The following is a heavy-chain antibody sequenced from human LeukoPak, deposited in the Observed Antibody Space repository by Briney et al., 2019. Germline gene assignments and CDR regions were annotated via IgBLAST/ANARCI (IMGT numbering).Heavy chain of an antibody. CDR3: TRPSGYSSGRYVGDY. Sequence: PGGSLRLSCAASGFTFSGSAMHWVRQASGKGLEWVGRIRSKANSYATAYAASAKGRFTISRDDSKNTAYLQMNSLKTEDTAVYYCTRPSGYSSGRYVGDYWGQGTLVTVSS. CDR1: GFTFSGSA. V-gene: IGHV3-73*01. CDR2: IRSKANSYAT. J-gene: IGHJ4*02. D-gene: IGHD6-19*01.